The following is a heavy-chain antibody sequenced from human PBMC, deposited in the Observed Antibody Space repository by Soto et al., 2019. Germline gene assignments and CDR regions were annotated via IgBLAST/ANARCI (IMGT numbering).Heavy chain of an antibody. J-gene: IGHJ6*02. Sequence: QVQLVESGGGVVQPGRSLRLSCAASGFTFSSYGMQWVRQAPGKGLEWVAVISYDGSNKYYADSVKGRFTISRDNSKNTLYLQMNSLRAEDTAVYYCAKVKEVIVVVPYGMDVWGQGTTVTVSS. CDR1: GFTFSSYG. CDR3: AKVKEVIVVVPYGMDV. CDR2: ISYDGSNK. V-gene: IGHV3-30*18. D-gene: IGHD3-22*01.